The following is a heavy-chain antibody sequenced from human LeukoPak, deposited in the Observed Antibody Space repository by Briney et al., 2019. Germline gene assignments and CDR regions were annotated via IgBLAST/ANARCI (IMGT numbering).Heavy chain of an antibody. J-gene: IGHJ6*02. CDR3: AKEDDAGLYGMDV. V-gene: IGHV3-13*01. CDR2: LGTAGDT. Sequence: GGSLRLSCAASGFTLSSRDMHWVRQGTGEGLEWVVTLGTAGDTYYPDSVKGRFTISRDDAKNSLFLQMNSLGAEDTAVYYCAKEDDAGLYGMDVWGQGTTVIVSS. CDR1: GFTLSSRD. D-gene: IGHD3-10*01.